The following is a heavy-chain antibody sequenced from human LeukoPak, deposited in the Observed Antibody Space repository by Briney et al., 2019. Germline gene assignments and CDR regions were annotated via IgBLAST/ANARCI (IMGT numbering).Heavy chain of an antibody. V-gene: IGHV1-69*06. CDR3: ATSAPDSSSWYG. CDR1: GGTFSSYA. D-gene: IGHD6-13*01. CDR2: IIPIFGTA. J-gene: IGHJ4*02. Sequence: GSSVKVSCKASGGTFSSYAISWVRQAPGQGLEWMGGIIPIFGTANYAQKFQGRVTITADKSTSTAYMELSSLRSEDTAVCYCATSAPDSSSWYGWGQGTLVTVSS.